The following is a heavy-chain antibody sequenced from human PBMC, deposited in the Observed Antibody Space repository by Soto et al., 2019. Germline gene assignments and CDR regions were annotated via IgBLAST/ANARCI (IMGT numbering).Heavy chain of an antibody. D-gene: IGHD3-22*01. Sequence: GASVKVSCKAAGYAFSGYLMHRVRQAPGLGLGWWGWISPNSGGTNYAQKFLGSVTMTRDTSITTAYVELSRLRSDDKAVNYRGRDRVAVVIGSDPLGHGSRDTVSP. CDR3: GRDRVAVVIGSDP. V-gene: IGHV1-2*02. J-gene: IGHJ5*02. CDR2: ISPNSGGT. CDR1: GYAFSGYL.